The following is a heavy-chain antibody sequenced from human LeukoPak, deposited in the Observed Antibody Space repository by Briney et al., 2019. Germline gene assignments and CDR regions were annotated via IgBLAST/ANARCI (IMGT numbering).Heavy chain of an antibody. J-gene: IGHJ4*02. V-gene: IGHV3-64*02. CDR2: ISSNGGST. Sequence: GGSLRLSCAASGFTFSNAWMSWVRQAPGKGLEYVSAISSNGGSTYYADSVKGRFTISRDNSKNTLYLQMGSLRAEDMAVYYCARALLGGYSYDYWGQGTLVTVSS. CDR1: GFTFSNAW. D-gene: IGHD5-18*01. CDR3: ARALLGGYSYDY.